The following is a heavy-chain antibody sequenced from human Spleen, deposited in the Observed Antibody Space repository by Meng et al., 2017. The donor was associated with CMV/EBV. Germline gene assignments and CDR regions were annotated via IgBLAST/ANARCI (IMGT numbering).Heavy chain of an antibody. D-gene: IGHD6-6*01. J-gene: IGHJ4*02. V-gene: IGHV3-21*01. Sequence: GESLKISFAASGFTFSDYAMNWVRQAPGKGLEWVSSISRSSSHIYYLDSVKGRFTISRDNAKNSLYLQMNTLRGEDTALYYCASSSSIAARGWYDLDFWGQGTLVTVSS. CDR2: ISRSSSHI. CDR1: GFTFSDYA. CDR3: ASSSSIAARGWYDLDF.